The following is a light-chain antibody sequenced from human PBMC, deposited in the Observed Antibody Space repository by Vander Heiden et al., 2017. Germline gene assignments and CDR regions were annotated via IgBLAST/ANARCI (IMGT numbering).Light chain of an antibody. Sequence: SYELTQPRAVSVSPGQTAIITCSGDKLGDKYGCWYQQKPGQSPVLVIYQDRKRPSGIPERFSGSNSGNTATLTISGTQAMDEADYYCQARDSNTVVFGGGTKLTVL. CDR2: QDR. CDR3: QARDSNTVV. CDR1: KLGDKY. J-gene: IGLJ2*01. V-gene: IGLV3-1*01.